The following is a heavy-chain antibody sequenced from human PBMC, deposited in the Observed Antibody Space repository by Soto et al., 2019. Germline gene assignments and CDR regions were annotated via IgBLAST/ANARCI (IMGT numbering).Heavy chain of an antibody. Sequence: QVQLVESGGGLVQPGRSLRLSCAASGFDFAGYGMHWVRQAPGKGLEWVAGIWYDGSNKYYAESLKGRVIISKDNSKRTLYLQMNSPRVEDTATYYCARMPTIVTPGLVDFWGQGTLVTVSA. CDR2: IWYDGSNK. J-gene: IGHJ4*02. V-gene: IGHV3-33*01. CDR3: ARMPTIVTPGLVDF. D-gene: IGHD3-22*01. CDR1: GFDFAGYG.